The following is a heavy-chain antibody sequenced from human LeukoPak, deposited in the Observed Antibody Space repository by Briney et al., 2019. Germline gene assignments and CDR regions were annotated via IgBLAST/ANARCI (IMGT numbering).Heavy chain of an antibody. V-gene: IGHV3-7*05. D-gene: IGHD6-19*01. Sequence: PGGSLRLSCAASGFTLSNLWMSWVRQAPGKGLEWVANIKQDGSEKYYADSVKGRFTISRDNAKNSLYLQMNSLRAEDTAVYYCATHTSGWKGYFDYWGQGTLVTVSS. CDR2: IKQDGSEK. CDR3: ATHTSGWKGYFDY. J-gene: IGHJ4*02. CDR1: GFTLSNLW.